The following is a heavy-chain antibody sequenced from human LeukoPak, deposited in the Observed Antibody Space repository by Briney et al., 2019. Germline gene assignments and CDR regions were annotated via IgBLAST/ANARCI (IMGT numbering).Heavy chain of an antibody. Sequence: SETLSLTCAVYGGSFSGYYWSWIRQPPGKGLEWIGSIYYSGSTNYNPSLKSRVTISVDTSKNQFSLKLSSVTAADTAVYYCAREAYCGGDCYSGFDYWGQGTLVTVSS. CDR2: IYYSGST. CDR1: GGSFSGYY. D-gene: IGHD2-21*02. V-gene: IGHV4-59*01. J-gene: IGHJ4*02. CDR3: AREAYCGGDCYSGFDY.